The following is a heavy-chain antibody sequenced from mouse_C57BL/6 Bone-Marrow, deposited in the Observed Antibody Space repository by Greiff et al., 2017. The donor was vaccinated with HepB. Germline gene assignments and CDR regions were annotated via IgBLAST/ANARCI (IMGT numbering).Heavy chain of an antibody. CDR3: ARKAFSGTGAMDY. V-gene: IGHV2-2*01. CDR2: IWSGGST. J-gene: IGHJ4*01. D-gene: IGHD4-1*01. Sequence: VQRVESGPGLVQPSQSLSITCTVSGFSLTSYGVHWVRQSPGKGLEWLGVIWSGGSTDYNAAFISRLSISKDNSKSQVFFKMNSLRADDTAIYYCARKAFSGTGAMDYWGQGTSVTVSS. CDR1: GFSLTSYG.